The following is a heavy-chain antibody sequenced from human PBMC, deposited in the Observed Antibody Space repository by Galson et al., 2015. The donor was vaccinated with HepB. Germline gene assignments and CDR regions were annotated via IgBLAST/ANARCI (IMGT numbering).Heavy chain of an antibody. CDR3: TRTIYDFWRDRDY. J-gene: IGHJ4*02. CDR1: GFTFGDHT. V-gene: IGHV3-49*04. D-gene: IGHD3-3*01. Sequence: SLRLSCAASGFTFGDHTMTWVRQAPGKGLEWIGFIRSKTFGGTTEYAASMKGRFTISRDDSKSIAYLQMNSLKTEDTAMYYCTRTIYDFWRDRDYWGLGTLVTVSS. CDR2: IRSKTFGGTT.